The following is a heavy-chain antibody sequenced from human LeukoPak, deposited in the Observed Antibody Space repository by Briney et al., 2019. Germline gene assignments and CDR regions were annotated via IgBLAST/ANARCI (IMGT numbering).Heavy chain of an antibody. CDR3: ARVEGSSDAFDI. Sequence: SQTLSLTCTVSGGSISSGDYYWSWLRQPPGKGLEWIGYIYYSGSTYYNPSLKSRVTISVDTSKNRFSLKLSSVTAADTAVYYCARVEGSSDAFDIWGQGTMVTVSS. V-gene: IGHV4-30-4*01. CDR2: IYYSGST. J-gene: IGHJ3*02. CDR1: GGSISSGDYY.